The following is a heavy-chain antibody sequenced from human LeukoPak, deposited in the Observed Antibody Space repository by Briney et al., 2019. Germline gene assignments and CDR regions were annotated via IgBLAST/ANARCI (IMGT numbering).Heavy chain of an antibody. V-gene: IGHV4-59*01. CDR3: ARDSLDYTYSSGWRSFDI. D-gene: IGHD6-19*01. CDR2: IYYSGST. J-gene: IGHJ3*02. Sequence: PSETLSLTCTVSGGSISSYYWSWIRQPPGKGLEWIGYIYYSGSTNYNPSLKSRVTISVDTSKNQFSLKLSSVTAADTAVYYCARDSLDYTYSSGWRSFDIWGRGTMVTVSS. CDR1: GGSISSYY.